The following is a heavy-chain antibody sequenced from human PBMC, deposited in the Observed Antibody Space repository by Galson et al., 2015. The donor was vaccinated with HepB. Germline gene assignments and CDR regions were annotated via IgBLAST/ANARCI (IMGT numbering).Heavy chain of an antibody. CDR2: MNPKSGTT. V-gene: IGHV1-8*02. CDR3: ARARLGGFDA. Sequence: SVKVSCKASGYTFINFDINWVRQTPGQGLEWMGWMNPKSGTTGYAQRLQGRVSLTRDTPTRTAYMELSSLNFEDTAVYFCARARLGGFDAWGQGTLVTVSS. CDR1: GYTFINFD. D-gene: IGHD3-16*01. J-gene: IGHJ5*02.